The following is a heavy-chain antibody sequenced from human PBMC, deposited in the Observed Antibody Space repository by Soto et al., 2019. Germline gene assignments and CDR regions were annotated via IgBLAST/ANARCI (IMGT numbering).Heavy chain of an antibody. V-gene: IGHV1-2*02. CDR3: ASESDGTPGTTADCNAFDV. Sequence: QVQLEQSGAEVKRPGASVKVSCKASGYMFVAHSIFWVRQAPGQGLEWMGWINPNSGGTQFAQRFQGRVTMTRDTATRTVYMALNILNTEDTGVYFCASESDGTPGTTADCNAFDVWGQGTMVTVSS. J-gene: IGHJ3*01. CDR1: GYMFVAHS. CDR2: INPNSGGT. D-gene: IGHD1-1*01.